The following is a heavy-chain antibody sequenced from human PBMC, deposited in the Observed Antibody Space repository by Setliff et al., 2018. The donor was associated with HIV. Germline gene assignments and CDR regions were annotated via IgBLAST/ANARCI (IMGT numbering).Heavy chain of an antibody. CDR2: INHSGST. CDR3: ARNYDILTGYSPPNWFDP. Sequence: SETLSLTCTVSGGSISSSSYYWSWIRQPPGKGLEWIGEINHSGSTNYNPSLKSRVTISVDTSKNQFSLKLSSVTAADTAVYYCARNYDILTGYSPPNWFDPWGQGTLVTVSS. J-gene: IGHJ5*02. V-gene: IGHV4-39*07. CDR1: GGSISSSSYY. D-gene: IGHD3-9*01.